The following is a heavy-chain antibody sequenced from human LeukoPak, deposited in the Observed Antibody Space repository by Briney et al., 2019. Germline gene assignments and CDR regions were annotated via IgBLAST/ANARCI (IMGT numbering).Heavy chain of an antibody. Sequence: SETLSLTCTVSGGSISSYYWSWIRQPPGKGLEWIGYIYYSGSTNYNPSLKSRVTISVDTSKNQFSLKLSSVTAADTAVYYCARSRYIVVVPAAMLGPSRNWFDPWGQGTLVTVSS. CDR3: ARSRYIVVVPAAMLGPSRNWFDP. CDR2: IYYSGST. V-gene: IGHV4-59*01. CDR1: GGSISSYY. J-gene: IGHJ5*02. D-gene: IGHD2-2*01.